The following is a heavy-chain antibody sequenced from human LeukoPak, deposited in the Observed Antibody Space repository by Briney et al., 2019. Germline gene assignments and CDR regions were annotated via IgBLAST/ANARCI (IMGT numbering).Heavy chain of an antibody. V-gene: IGHV4-4*07. CDR1: GASISDYY. CDR2: THVTENT. J-gene: IGHJ4*02. Sequence: KPSETLSLTCNVSGASISDYYWTWIRQPAGRGLEWIGRTHVTENTKYNPSLRGRVTMSVDTSKKQVSLKLSSVTAADTAIYYCARRRDVWFGGTPTYYFDYWGQGSLVAVSS. D-gene: IGHD3-10*01. CDR3: ARRRDVWFGGTPTYYFDY.